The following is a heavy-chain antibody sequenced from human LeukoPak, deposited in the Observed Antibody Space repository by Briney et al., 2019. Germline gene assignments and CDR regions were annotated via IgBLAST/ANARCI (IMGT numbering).Heavy chain of an antibody. V-gene: IGHV3-7*01. Sequence: GGSLRLSCAASGFTFSNHWMTWVRQAPGKGLEWVANIREDGGDKYYVASVKGRFTISRDNAKNSLYLQTSSLRVDDTAMYYCARAVGAIPVNWGQGTLVTVSS. D-gene: IGHD1-26*01. CDR2: IREDGGDK. CDR1: GFTFSNHW. J-gene: IGHJ4*02. CDR3: ARAVGAIPVN.